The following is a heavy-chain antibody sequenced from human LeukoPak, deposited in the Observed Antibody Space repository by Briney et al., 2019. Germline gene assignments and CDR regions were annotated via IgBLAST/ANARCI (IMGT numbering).Heavy chain of an antibody. D-gene: IGHD5-24*01. CDR3: ANERPLVEMATFGMDV. CDR1: GFTFSGYG. V-gene: IGHV3-30*18. J-gene: IGHJ6*02. Sequence: GGSLRLSCAASGFTFSGYGMHWVRQAPGKGLEWVAVISYDGSNKDYGDSVKGRFTISRDNSKNTLYLQMNSLRAEDTAVYYCANERPLVEMATFGMDVWGQGTTVTVSS. CDR2: ISYDGSNK.